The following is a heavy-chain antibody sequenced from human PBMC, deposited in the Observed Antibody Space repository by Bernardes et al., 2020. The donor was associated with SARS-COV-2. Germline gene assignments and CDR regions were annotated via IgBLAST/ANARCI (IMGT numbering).Heavy chain of an antibody. CDR3: ARLGYCSGGSCYSGFFDY. D-gene: IGHD2-15*01. CDR2: IYYSGST. V-gene: IGHV4-59*08. J-gene: IGHJ4*02. CDR1: GGSISSYY. Sequence: ETLSLTCTVSGGSISSYYWSWIRQPPGKGLEWIGYIYYSGSTNYNPSLKSRVTISVDTSKNQFSLKLSSVTAADTAVYYCARLGYCSGGSCYSGFFDYWGQGTLVTVSS.